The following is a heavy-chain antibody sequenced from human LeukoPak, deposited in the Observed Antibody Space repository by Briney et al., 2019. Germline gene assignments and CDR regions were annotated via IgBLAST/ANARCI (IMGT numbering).Heavy chain of an antibody. CDR2: IRYDGSNK. Sequence: GGSLRLSCAASGFTFSSYVMHWVRQAPGKGLEWVAFIRYDGSNKYYADSVKGRFTISRDNSKNTLYLQMNSLRAEDTAVYYCTTDGTMIVVVPIDAFDFWGQGTMVTVSS. CDR3: TTDGTMIVVVPIDAFDF. J-gene: IGHJ3*01. CDR1: GFTFSSYV. V-gene: IGHV3-30*02. D-gene: IGHD3-22*01.